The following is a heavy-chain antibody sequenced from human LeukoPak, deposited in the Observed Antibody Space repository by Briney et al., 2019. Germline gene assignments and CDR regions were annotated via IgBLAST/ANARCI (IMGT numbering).Heavy chain of an antibody. V-gene: IGHV3-48*04. J-gene: IGHJ4*02. D-gene: IGHD5-12*01. Sequence: GGSLRLSCAASGFTFSSYSMNWVRQAPGKGLEWVSYISSSSSTVYYADSVKGRFTISRDNAKNSLCLQMNSLRAEDTAVYYCTTGATISVEDYWGQGTLVTVSS. CDR1: GFTFSSYS. CDR3: TTGATISVEDY. CDR2: ISSSSSTV.